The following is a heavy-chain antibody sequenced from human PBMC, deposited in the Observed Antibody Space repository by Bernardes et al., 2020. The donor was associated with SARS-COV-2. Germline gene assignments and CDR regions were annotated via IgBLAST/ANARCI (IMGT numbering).Heavy chain of an antibody. V-gene: IGHV4-34*01. CDR1: GGSFSGYY. J-gene: IGHJ5*02. D-gene: IGHD6-13*01. Sequence: ETLSLTCAVYGGSFSGYYWSWIRQPPGKGLEWIGEINHSGSTNYNPSLQSRVTISVDTSKNQFSLKLSSVTAADTAVYYCARGRHSSSWYGARAWFDPWGQGTQVTVSS. CDR3: ARGRHSSSWYGARAWFDP. CDR2: INHSGST.